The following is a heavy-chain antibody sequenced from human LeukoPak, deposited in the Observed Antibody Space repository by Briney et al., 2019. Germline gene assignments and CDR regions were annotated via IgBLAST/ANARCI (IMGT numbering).Heavy chain of an antibody. D-gene: IGHD5-18*01. V-gene: IGHV1-2*02. CDR1: GYTFTGYH. Sequence: ASAKVSCKASGYTFTGYHIHWVRQAPGQGLEWMGWINPNTGDTDYAQKFKGRVTMTRDTSIGTAYMELSRLRSDDTAVFYCARPYSYDDPFDLWGQGTLVTVSS. CDR3: ARPYSYDDPFDL. J-gene: IGHJ4*02. CDR2: INPNTGDT.